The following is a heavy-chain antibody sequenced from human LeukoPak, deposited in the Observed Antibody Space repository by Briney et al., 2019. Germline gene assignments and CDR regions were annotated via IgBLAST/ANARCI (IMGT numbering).Heavy chain of an antibody. V-gene: IGHV1-2*02. CDR1: GYTFTGYY. J-gene: IGHJ4*02. D-gene: IGHD2-15*01. CDR3: ARGGYCSGGSCLVMHFDY. CDR2: INPNSGGT. Sequence: ASVKVSCKASGYTFTGYYMHWVRQAPGQGLEWMGWINPNSGGTNYAQKFQGRVAMTRDTSISTAYMELSRLRSDDTAVYYCARGGYCSGGSCLVMHFDYWGQGTLVTVSS.